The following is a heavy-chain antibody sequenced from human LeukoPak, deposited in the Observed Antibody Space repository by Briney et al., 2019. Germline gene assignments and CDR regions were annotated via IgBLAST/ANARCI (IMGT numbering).Heavy chain of an antibody. V-gene: IGHV3-15*01. CDR3: QGGRF. CDR1: GFTFTNAW. J-gene: IGHJ4*02. CDR2: IKSKTDGWTT. Sequence: GGSLRLSCSASGFTFTNAWMSWVRQAPGKGLEWVGRIKSKTDGWTTDYAAPVKGRFSISRDDSKNTLYLQMNSLKSEDTAVYYCQGGRFWGQGTLVTVSS. D-gene: IGHD1-26*01.